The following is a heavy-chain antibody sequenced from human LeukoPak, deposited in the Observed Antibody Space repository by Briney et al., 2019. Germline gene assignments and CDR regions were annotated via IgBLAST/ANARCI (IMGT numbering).Heavy chain of an antibody. D-gene: IGHD3-10*01. CDR1: GGSISXYX. CDR3: ARHLVXGSGTQPYFDY. V-gene: IGHV4-59*08. Sequence: NPSETLXLTCTVSGGSISXYXXXXXRQPXXXXXXXXXXIXXXXXXXXXXSLXXXXXXXXXTSKNQFSLKLYSVTAAXTAVYYCARHLVXGSGTQPYFDYWGQGTLVTVSS. CDR2: IXXXXXX. J-gene: IGHJ4*02.